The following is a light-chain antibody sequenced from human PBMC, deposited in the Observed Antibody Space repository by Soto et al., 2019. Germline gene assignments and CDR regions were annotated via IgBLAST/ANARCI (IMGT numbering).Light chain of an antibody. CDR2: ANK. CDR1: SSNIGAGYD. V-gene: IGLV1-40*01. Sequence: QSVLTQPPSVSGAAGQRVTISCTGSSSNIGAGYDVHWYQQLPGTAPKLLIYANKNRPSGVPDRFSGSKSGTSASLAITGLQAEDEADYYCQSYDSSLSAYYVFGTGTKVTVL. CDR3: QSYDSSLSAYYV. J-gene: IGLJ1*01.